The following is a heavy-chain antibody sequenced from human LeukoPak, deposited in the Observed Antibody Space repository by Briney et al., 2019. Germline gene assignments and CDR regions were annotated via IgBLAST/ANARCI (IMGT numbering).Heavy chain of an antibody. V-gene: IGHV4-38-2*02. CDR2: IYHSGST. CDR1: GYSISSGYY. J-gene: IGHJ4*02. CDR3: ARSITVTTFGY. Sequence: SETLSLTCTVSGYSISSGYYWGWIRQPPGKGLEWIGSIYHSGSTYYNPSLKSRVTISVDTSKNQFSLKLSSVTAADTAVYYCARSITVTTFGYWGQGTLVTVSS. D-gene: IGHD4-17*01.